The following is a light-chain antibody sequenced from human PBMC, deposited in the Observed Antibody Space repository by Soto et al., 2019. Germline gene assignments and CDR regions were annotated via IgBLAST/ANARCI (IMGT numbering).Light chain of an antibody. V-gene: IGKV2-28*01. CDR2: DTS. J-gene: IGKJ4*01. CDR1: HSLLHSNGYNY. Sequence: EIVMTQSPLSLPVPPGEAASISCRSSHSLLHSNGYNYVDWYQHKPGQPPGLLIYDTSTRATGVPTRFSGSRSGAEFTLTINSLQSEDFAVYYCQPYNNWPLTFGGGTKVDIK. CDR3: QPYNNWPLT.